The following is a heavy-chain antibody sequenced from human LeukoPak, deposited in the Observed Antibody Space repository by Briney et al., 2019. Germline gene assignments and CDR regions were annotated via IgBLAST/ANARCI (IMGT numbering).Heavy chain of an antibody. CDR2: IYYSGST. CDR3: ARGEGLMVYAIGLAFDY. Sequence: SETLSLTCTVSGGSISSSSYYWGWIRQPPGKGLEWIGSIYYSGSTYYNPSLKSRVTISVDTSKNQFSLKLSSVTAADTAVYYCARGEGLMVYAIGLAFDYWGQGTLVTVSS. J-gene: IGHJ4*02. CDR1: GGSISSSSYY. D-gene: IGHD2-8*01. V-gene: IGHV4-39*01.